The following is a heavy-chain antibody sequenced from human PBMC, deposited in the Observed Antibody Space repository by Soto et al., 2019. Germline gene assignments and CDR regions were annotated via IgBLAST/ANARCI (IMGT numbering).Heavy chain of an antibody. V-gene: IGHV1-69*02. CDR3: AGHGDRPGSDWFDP. CDR1: GGTFSSYT. Sequence: QVQLVQSGAEVKKPGSSVKVSCKASGGTFSSYTISWVRQAPGQGLEWMGRIIPILGIANYAQKFQGRVTITADKSTRKAYMELSSLRSEDTAVYYCAGHGDRPGSDWFDPWGQGTLVTVSS. CDR2: IIPILGIA. D-gene: IGHD4-17*01. J-gene: IGHJ5*02.